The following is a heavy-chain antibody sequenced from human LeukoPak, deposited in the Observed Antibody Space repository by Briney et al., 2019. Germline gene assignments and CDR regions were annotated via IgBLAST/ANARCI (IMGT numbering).Heavy chain of an antibody. Sequence: ASVKVSCKPSGYSFTTYGMNWVRQAPGQGLEWMGWINTNTGTPAYAQGFTGRFVFSSDTSVSTAYLQISSLRAEDTAVYFCARDAYYSTTNAFDIWGQGTMVTVSS. CDR3: ARDAYYSTTNAFDI. J-gene: IGHJ3*02. CDR1: GYSFTTYG. CDR2: INTNTGTP. V-gene: IGHV7-4-1*02. D-gene: IGHD2-2*01.